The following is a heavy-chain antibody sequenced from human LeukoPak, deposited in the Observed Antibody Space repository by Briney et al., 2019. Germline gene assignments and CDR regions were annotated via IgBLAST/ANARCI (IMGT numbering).Heavy chain of an antibody. Sequence: GGTLRLSCAASGFTFSSYGMSWVRQAPGKGLEWVSAISGSGGSTYYADSVKGRFTISRDNSKNTLYLQMNSLRAEDTAVYYCAKVEQDDSSGYYFGPFDYWGQGTLVTVSS. CDR1: GFTFSSYG. J-gene: IGHJ4*02. D-gene: IGHD3-22*01. V-gene: IGHV3-23*01. CDR2: ISGSGGST. CDR3: AKVEQDDSSGYYFGPFDY.